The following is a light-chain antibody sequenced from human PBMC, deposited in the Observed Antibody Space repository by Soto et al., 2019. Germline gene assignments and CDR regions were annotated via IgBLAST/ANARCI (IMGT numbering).Light chain of an antibody. Sequence: EIVLTQSPATLSLSPGERATLSCRASQSVRSYLAWYRQKPGQAPRLLIYDASNRATGIPARFSGSGSGTDFTLTISSLEPEDLAVYYCQQRSNWPLLTFGGGTKVEIK. CDR2: DAS. CDR1: QSVRSY. V-gene: IGKV3-11*01. J-gene: IGKJ4*01. CDR3: QQRSNWPLLT.